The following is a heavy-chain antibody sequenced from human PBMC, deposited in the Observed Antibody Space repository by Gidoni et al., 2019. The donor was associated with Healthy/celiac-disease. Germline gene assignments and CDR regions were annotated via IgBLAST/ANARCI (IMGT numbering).Heavy chain of an antibody. V-gene: IGHV3-7*01. CDR2: IKQDGSEK. Sequence: VAKIKQDGSEKYYVDSVKGRFTISIDNAKNSLYLQMNSLRAEDTAVYYCARGTVVHTRHFQHWGQGTLVTVSS. D-gene: IGHD2-15*01. J-gene: IGHJ1*01. CDR3: ARGTVVHTRHFQH.